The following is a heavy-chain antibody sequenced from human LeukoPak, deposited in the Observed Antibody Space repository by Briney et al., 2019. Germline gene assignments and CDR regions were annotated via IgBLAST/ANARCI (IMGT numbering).Heavy chain of an antibody. CDR3: AKDMSCSGGSCYSFDY. CDR1: GFTFDDYA. D-gene: IGHD2-15*01. CDR2: ISGDGGSA. Sequence: PGGSLRLSCAASGFTFDDYAMHWVRQAPGKGLEWVSLISGDGGSASYADSVKGRFTISRDNSKNSLYLQMNSLRTEDTALYYCAKDMSCSGGSCYSFDYWGQRTLVTASS. J-gene: IGHJ4*02. V-gene: IGHV3-43*02.